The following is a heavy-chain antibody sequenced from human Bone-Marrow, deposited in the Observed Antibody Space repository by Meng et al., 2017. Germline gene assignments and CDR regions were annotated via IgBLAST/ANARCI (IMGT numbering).Heavy chain of an antibody. D-gene: IGHD6-13*01. V-gene: IGHV3-48*03. CDR3: ARGVTAAGTWYYYYGMDV. CDR2: ISSSGSTI. J-gene: IGHJ6*02. Sequence: GESLKISCAASGFTFSSYEMNWVRQAPGKGLEWVSYISSSGSTIYYADSVKGRFTISRDNAKNSLYLQMNSLGAEDTAVYYCARGVTAAGTWYYYYGMDVWGQGTTVTVSS. CDR1: GFTFSSYE.